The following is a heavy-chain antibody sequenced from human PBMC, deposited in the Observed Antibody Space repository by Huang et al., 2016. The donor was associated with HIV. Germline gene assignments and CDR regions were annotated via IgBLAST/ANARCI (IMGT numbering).Heavy chain of an antibody. D-gene: IGHD6-19*01. CDR3: ARDSQQWLVEDY. CDR1: GFTFSSYW. J-gene: IGHJ4*02. Sequence: EVQLVESGGGLVQPGGSLRLSCAASGFTFSSYWMHWVRQAPGKGLVGGGRSNSGGSSTSDADTVKGRCTISRDNAKKTRYLQMNSLRAEDRGVYYCARDSQQWLVEDYWGQGTLVTVSS. V-gene: IGHV3-74*01. CDR2: SNSGGSST.